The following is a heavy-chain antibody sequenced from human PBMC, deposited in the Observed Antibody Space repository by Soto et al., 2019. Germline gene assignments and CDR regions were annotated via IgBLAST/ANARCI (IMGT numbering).Heavy chain of an antibody. CDR1: GYTFTNFA. D-gene: IGHD1-26*01. CDR2: INADNGNT. Sequence: QVQLVQSGAEVKKPGASVKVSCKASGYTFTNFAVHWVRQAPGQRFEWIGWINADNGNTKYSQKFQDRVTITRDTSASTADMELSSLRSEDTAVYYCARLKGEYDYWGQGTLVTVSS. J-gene: IGHJ4*02. CDR3: ARLKGEYDY. V-gene: IGHV1-3*01.